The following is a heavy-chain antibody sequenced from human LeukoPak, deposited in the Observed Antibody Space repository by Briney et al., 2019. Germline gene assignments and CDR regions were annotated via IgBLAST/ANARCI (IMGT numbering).Heavy chain of an antibody. J-gene: IGHJ4*02. CDR1: GGSFSGYY. CDR2: INHSGST. D-gene: IGHD1-14*01. V-gene: IGHV4-34*01. CDR3: ARPRTGGRLPFDY. Sequence: PSETLSLTCAVYGGSFSGYYWSWIRQPPGKGLEWIGEINHSGSTNYNPSLKSRVTISVDTSKNQFSLKLSSVTAADTAVYYCARPRTGGRLPFDYGSQGTLVTVSS.